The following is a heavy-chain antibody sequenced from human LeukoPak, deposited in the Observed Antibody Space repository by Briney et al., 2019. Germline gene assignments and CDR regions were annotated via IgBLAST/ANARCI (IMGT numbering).Heavy chain of an antibody. D-gene: IGHD6-19*01. J-gene: IGHJ3*02. CDR1: GYTFTSYG. Sequence: GASVKVSCKASGYTFTSYGINWVRQAPGQGLEWMGWISAYNGDTNYAQKLQGRVTMTTDTSTSTAYMELRSLRSDDTAVYYCASPSVAGRYDAFDIWGQGTMVTVSS. V-gene: IGHV1-18*01. CDR3: ASPSVAGRYDAFDI. CDR2: ISAYNGDT.